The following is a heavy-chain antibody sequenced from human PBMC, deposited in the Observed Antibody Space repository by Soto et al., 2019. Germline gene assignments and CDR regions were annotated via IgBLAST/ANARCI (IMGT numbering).Heavy chain of an antibody. CDR1: GGSIRSRNW. CDR2: IYHSGST. V-gene: IGHV4-4*02. CDR3: ARISYGMDG. Sequence: QVQLEESGPGLEKPSGTLSLTCGVSGGSIRSRNWWSWVRQSPGKGLEWIGEIYHSGSTNYNPSLKSRVTISLDKSKYQFSLKLSSVTAADTAVDYCARISYGMDGWGQGTTVTVSS. J-gene: IGHJ6*02.